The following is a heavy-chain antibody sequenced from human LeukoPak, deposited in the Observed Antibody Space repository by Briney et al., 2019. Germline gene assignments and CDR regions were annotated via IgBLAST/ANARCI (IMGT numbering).Heavy chain of an antibody. CDR1: GLTFDDYA. J-gene: IGHJ4*02. V-gene: IGHV3-9*01. D-gene: IGHD6-19*01. Sequence: PGGSLRLSCAASGLTFDDYAMHWVRQAPGKGLEWVSGISWNSGSIGYADSVKGRFTISRDNAKNSLYLQMNSLRAEDTALYYCAKDRGIAVAGTADYWGQGTLVTVSS. CDR2: ISWNSGSI. CDR3: AKDRGIAVAGTADY.